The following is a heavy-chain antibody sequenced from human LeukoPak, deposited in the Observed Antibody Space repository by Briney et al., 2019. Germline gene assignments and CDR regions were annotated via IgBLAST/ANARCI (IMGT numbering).Heavy chain of an antibody. J-gene: IGHJ4*02. CDR1: GFAFSSYS. CDR2: IGSSSSSI. D-gene: IGHD3-10*02. Sequence: GGSLRLSCAASGFAFSSYSFNWVRQTPGKGLEWVSYIGSSSSSIYYADSVKGRFTISRDNAKNTLYLQRNSLRAEDAAVYYCARDHIGGMFRLFDFWGQGTLVTVSS. CDR3: ARDHIGGMFRLFDF. V-gene: IGHV3-21*05.